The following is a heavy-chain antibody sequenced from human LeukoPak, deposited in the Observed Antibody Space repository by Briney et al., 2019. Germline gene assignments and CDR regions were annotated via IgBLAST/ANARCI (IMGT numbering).Heavy chain of an antibody. CDR3: ARSRSEKAFDI. V-gene: IGHV4-34*01. CDR2: INHSGST. Sequence: SETLSLTCTVSGGSISSYYWSWIRQPAGKGLEWIGEINHSGSTNYNPSLKSRVTISVDTSKNQFSLKLSSVTAADTAVYYCARSRSEKAFDIWGQGTMVTVSS. J-gene: IGHJ3*02. CDR1: GGSISSYY.